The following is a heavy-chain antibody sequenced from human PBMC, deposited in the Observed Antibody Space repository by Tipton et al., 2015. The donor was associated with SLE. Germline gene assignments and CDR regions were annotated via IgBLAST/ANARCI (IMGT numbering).Heavy chain of an antibody. CDR3: AGELSYYGMDV. CDR1: GFTVSINY. D-gene: IGHD3-16*02. V-gene: IGHV3-66*01. CDR2: IYSGGDT. J-gene: IGHJ6*02. Sequence: SLRLSCAASGFTVSINYMSWVRQAPGKGLEWVSVIYSGGDTYYADSVKGRFTISRDNSKNTLYLQMNSPRAEDTAVYYCAGELSYYGMDVWGQGTTVTVSS.